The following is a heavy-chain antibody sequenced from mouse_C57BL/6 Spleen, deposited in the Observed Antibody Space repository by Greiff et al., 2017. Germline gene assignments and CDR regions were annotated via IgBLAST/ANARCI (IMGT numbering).Heavy chain of an antibody. CDR1: GYTFTSYT. CDR2: INPISGYT. D-gene: IGHD4-1*01. Sequence: QVQLQQSGAELARPGASVKMSCKASGYTFTSYTMHWVKQRPGQGLEWIGYINPISGYTKYNQKFKDKATLTADKSSSTAYMQLSSLTSEDSAVYYCARSANWDEDYWGQGTTLTVSS. CDR3: ARSANWDEDY. V-gene: IGHV1-4*01. J-gene: IGHJ2*01.